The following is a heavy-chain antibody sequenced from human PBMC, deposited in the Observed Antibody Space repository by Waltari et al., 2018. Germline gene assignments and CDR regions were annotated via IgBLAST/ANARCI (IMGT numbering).Heavy chain of an antibody. D-gene: IGHD5-18*01. CDR1: GYPFNDYG. CDR2: IKTSTGNT. Sequence: QVQLVQSGAEVKEPGASVKVSCKTVGYPFNDYGLNWVRKANGQGFEWLGWIKTSTGNTNYSHKFLCRVTRNRDSSTPTAYLDGSSLKSDDTAIYYCSRGGLTWNRLDTHFFYWGQGTLVTVSS. V-gene: IGHV1-3*04. J-gene: IGHJ4*02. CDR3: SRGGLTWNRLDTHFFY.